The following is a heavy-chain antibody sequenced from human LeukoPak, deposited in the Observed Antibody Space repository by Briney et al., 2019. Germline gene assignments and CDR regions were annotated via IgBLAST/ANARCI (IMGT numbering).Heavy chain of an antibody. Sequence: SVKVSCKASGGTFSSYAISWVRQAPGQGLEWMGGIIPIVGTANYAQKFQGRVTITADESTSTAYMELSSLRSEDTAVYYCARGIAAAGRNNYWGQGTLVTVSS. V-gene: IGHV1-69*13. J-gene: IGHJ4*02. CDR1: GGTFSSYA. D-gene: IGHD6-13*01. CDR3: ARGIAAAGRNNY. CDR2: IIPIVGTA.